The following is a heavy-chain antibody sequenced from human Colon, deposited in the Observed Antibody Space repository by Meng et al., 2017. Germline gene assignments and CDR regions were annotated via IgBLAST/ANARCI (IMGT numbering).Heavy chain of an antibody. CDR3: AGLREGEGGRGS. V-gene: IGHV4-39*07. D-gene: IGHD1-26*01. Sequence: QPQLQESGPGLVKPSETLSLPCSVSGDSISSSVSYWGWIRQSPGKGLEWIGSIGHSGFTYYTPSLESRVTVSIDTSRNQFSLWLSSVIAADTAVYYCAGLREGEGGRGSWGQGTLVTVSS. J-gene: IGHJ5*02. CDR1: GDSISSSVSY. CDR2: IGHSGFT.